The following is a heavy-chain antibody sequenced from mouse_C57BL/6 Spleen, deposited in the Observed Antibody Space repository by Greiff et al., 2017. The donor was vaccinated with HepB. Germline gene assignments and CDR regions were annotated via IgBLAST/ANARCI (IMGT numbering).Heavy chain of an antibody. Sequence: EVKVVESGGGLVKPGGSLKLSCAASGFTFSSYAMSWVRQTTEKRLEWVATISDGGSYTYYPDNVKGRFTISRDNAKNNLYLQMSHLKSEDTAMYYCAREAYDYDGFDYWGQGTTLTVSS. CDR3: AREAYDYDGFDY. D-gene: IGHD2-4*01. V-gene: IGHV5-4*01. CDR1: GFTFSSYA. J-gene: IGHJ2*01. CDR2: ISDGGSYT.